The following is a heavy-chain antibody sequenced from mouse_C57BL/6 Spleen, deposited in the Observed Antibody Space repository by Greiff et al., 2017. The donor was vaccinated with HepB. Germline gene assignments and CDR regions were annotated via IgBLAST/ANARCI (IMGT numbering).Heavy chain of an antibody. CDR2: IYPGDGDT. V-gene: IGHV1-80*01. CDR1: GYAFSSYW. J-gene: IGHJ4*01. D-gene: IGHD2-3*01. Sequence: LEESGAELVKPGASVKISCKASGYAFSSYWMNWVKQRPGKGLEWIGQIYPGDGDTNYNGKFKGKATLTADKSSSTAYMQLSSLTSEDSAVYFCARDGGTLYAMDYWGQGTSVTVSS. CDR3: ARDGGTLYAMDY.